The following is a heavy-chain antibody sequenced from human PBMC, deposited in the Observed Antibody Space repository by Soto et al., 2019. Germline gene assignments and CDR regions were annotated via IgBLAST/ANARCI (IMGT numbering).Heavy chain of an antibody. D-gene: IGHD4-4*01. CDR1: GYSFTSYW. CDR2: IYPGDSDT. V-gene: IGHV5-51*01. J-gene: IGHJ6*02. CDR3: ARQRWLQSYYYDGMDV. Sequence: GESLKISCKGSGYSFTSYWIGWVRQMPGKGLEWMGIIYPGDSDTRYSPSFQGQVTISADKSISTAYLQWSSLKASDTAMYYCARQRWLQSYYYDGMDVWGQGTTVTVSS.